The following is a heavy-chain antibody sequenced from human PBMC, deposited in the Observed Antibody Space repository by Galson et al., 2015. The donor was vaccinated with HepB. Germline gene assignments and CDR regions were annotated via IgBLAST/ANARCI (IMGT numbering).Heavy chain of an antibody. Sequence: SVKVSCKASGYTFTSYGISWVRQAPGQGLEWMGWISAYNGNTNYAQKLQGRVTMTTDTSTSTAYMELRSLRSDDTAVYYCASFRAPRDWFDPWGQGTLVTVSS. CDR3: ASFRAPRDWFDP. J-gene: IGHJ5*02. CDR2: ISAYNGNT. V-gene: IGHV1-18*04. CDR1: GYTFTSYG.